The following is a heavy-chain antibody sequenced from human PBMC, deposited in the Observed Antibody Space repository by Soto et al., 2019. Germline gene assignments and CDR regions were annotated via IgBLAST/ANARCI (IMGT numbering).Heavy chain of an antibody. CDR1: GGSINSYY. J-gene: IGHJ5*02. D-gene: IGHD3-3*01. CDR3: ARGQRFSDWFDP. CDR2: IYSSGNT. Sequence: SETLSLTCTVSGGSINSYYWSWIRQPAGKGLEWIGRIYSSGNTKYNPSLQSRVTMSLDTSNNQFSLRLTSVTAADTAVYYCARGQRFSDWFDPWGQGTLVTVSS. V-gene: IGHV4-4*07.